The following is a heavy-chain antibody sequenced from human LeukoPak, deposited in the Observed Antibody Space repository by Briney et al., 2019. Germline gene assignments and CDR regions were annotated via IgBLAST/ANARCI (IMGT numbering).Heavy chain of an antibody. CDR1: GGSISSYY. CDR3: ARQGGSSSAYYWFGP. Sequence: SETLSLTCTVSGGSISSYYRSWIRQPPGKGLEWIGYIYYSGSTNYNPSLKSRVTISVDTSKNQFSLKLNSVTAADTAVYYCARQGGSSSAYYWFGPWGQGTLVTVSS. V-gene: IGHV4-59*08. J-gene: IGHJ5*02. D-gene: IGHD3-22*01. CDR2: IYYSGST.